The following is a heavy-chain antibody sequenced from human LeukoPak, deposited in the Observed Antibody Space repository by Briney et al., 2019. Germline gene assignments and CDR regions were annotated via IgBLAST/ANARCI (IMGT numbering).Heavy chain of an antibody. J-gene: IGHJ5*02. V-gene: IGHV3-66*01. Sequence: GGSLRLSCAASGFTVSSNYMSWVRQAPGKGLEWVSVIYSGGSTYYADSVKGRFTISRDDSKNTLYLQMNSLRAEDTAVYYCAGLWFGESTNWFDPWGQGTLVTVSS. CDR1: GFTVSSNY. CDR2: IYSGGST. D-gene: IGHD3-10*01. CDR3: AGLWFGESTNWFDP.